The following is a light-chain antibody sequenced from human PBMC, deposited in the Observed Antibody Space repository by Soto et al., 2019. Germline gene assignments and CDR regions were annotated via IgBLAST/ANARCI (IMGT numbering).Light chain of an antibody. J-gene: IGKJ1*01. CDR2: ATS. CDR3: QQYSSSWT. CDR1: QSISSNF. V-gene: IGKV3-20*01. Sequence: ELVLSQSPGTLSLSPRQRATLSCRASQSISSNFLAWHQQKPGHAPRLLIDATSSSATGIPGRFSGSGSGTDFTLTISRLEHEDFAVYYCQQYSSSWTFGQGTKVDIK.